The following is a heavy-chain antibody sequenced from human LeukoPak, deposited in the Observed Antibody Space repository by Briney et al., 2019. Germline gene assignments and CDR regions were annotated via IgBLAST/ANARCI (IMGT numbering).Heavy chain of an antibody. CDR1: GYTFTNYG. Sequence: ASVKVSCKASGYTFTNYGISWVRQAPGQGLEWMGWISAYNGHTKYAQKFQGGVTMTTDTSTSTAYMELRSLRSGDTAVYYCARDLTHRRNYDNSGYQIVPAFWGQGTLVTVSS. J-gene: IGHJ4*02. CDR3: ARDLTHRRNYDNSGYQIVPAF. CDR2: ISAYNGHT. D-gene: IGHD3-22*01. V-gene: IGHV1-18*01.